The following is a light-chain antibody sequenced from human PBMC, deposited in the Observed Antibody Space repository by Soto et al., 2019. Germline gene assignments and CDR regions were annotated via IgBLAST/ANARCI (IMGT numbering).Light chain of an antibody. CDR1: QDISNY. Sequence: DIQMTQSPSSLSASVGDRVTITCRTSQDISNYLAWYQQKPGKVPKLLIYAASTLQSGVPSRFSGGGSGTDFSLTISSLQPEDVATYYCQKYYSAPHTVGGGTKVEIQ. CDR3: QKYYSAPHT. J-gene: IGKJ4*01. CDR2: AAS. V-gene: IGKV1-27*01.